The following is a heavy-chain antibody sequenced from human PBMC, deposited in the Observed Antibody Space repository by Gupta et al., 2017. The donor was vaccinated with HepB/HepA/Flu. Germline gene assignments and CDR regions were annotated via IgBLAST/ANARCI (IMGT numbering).Heavy chain of an antibody. CDR3: TTDRITYPIDS. D-gene: IGHD3-16*01. CDR2: IRSKNAGETT. J-gene: IGHJ4*02. V-gene: IGHV3-15*01. Sequence: VESGGGLIEAGGSLRPSWSSSGFTVSNAWMSWVRQAPGKGLEWIGRIRSKNAGETTDYAAPVKGRFTISRDEANNTLYLQMNSLKIEDTAVYYCTTDRITYPIDSWGQGTLVTVSS. CDR1: GFTVSNAW.